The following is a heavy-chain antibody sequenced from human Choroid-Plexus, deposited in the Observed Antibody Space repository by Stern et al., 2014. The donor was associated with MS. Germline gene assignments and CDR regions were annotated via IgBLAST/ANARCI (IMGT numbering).Heavy chain of an antibody. V-gene: IGHV3-30*18. J-gene: IGHJ5*02. CDR3: AKDRQYLTYFFDH. CDR1: GFTFGSCA. D-gene: IGHD2-8*01. Sequence: VQLVESGGGVVQPGRPLRLSCAASGFTFGSCAMHWVRLAPGKGLEWVAGVSYDGSNKYYADSVKGRFTVSRDNSQNTLYMQMSSLRAEDTAVYYCAKDRQYLTYFFDHWGQGSLVTVSS. CDR2: VSYDGSNK.